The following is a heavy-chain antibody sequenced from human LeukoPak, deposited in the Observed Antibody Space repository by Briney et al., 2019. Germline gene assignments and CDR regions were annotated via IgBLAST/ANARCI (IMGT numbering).Heavy chain of an antibody. J-gene: IGHJ2*01. CDR3: SRRDCSRTDCFYWFFDL. CDR1: GGSISSASYY. D-gene: IGHD2-2*01. CDR2: IYYSGST. Sequence: PSETLFLTCSVSGGSISSASYYWSFIRQPPGKGLEWIGSIYYSGSTYYNPSLRSRVTISVDTSKNKFSLKPRSVTAADTAVYYCSRRDCSRTDCFYWFFDLWGRGALLTVSS. V-gene: IGHV4-39*07.